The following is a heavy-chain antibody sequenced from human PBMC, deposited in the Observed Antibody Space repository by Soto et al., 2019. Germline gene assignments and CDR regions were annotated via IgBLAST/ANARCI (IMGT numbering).Heavy chain of an antibody. D-gene: IGHD1-26*01. Sequence: EVQLVESGGGLVQAGGSLRLSCAASGFTVSSKYMSWVRQAPGKGLESVSIIYNGGSTFYADSVKGRFTISRDTSKNTLYLQMNSLRGEETAVYYCATGGGPDWFDPWGQGTLVTVSS. J-gene: IGHJ5*02. CDR1: GFTVSSKY. CDR2: IYNGGST. V-gene: IGHV3-66*01. CDR3: ATGGGPDWFDP.